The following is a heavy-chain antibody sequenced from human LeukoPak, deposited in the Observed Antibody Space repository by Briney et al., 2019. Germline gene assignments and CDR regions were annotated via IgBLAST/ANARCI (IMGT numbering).Heavy chain of an antibody. CDR1: GFTFSNYW. Sequence: GGTLRLSCAASGFTFSNYWMTWVRQAPGKGLEWVADIKQDGSENLYVNSVRGRFTISRDNAKMSLFLQMNSLRAEDTAVYYCARDNGVVHGVYYMDVWGKGTTVTVS. J-gene: IGHJ6*03. V-gene: IGHV3-7*01. D-gene: IGHD3-3*01. CDR3: ARDNGVVHGVYYMDV. CDR2: IKQDGSEN.